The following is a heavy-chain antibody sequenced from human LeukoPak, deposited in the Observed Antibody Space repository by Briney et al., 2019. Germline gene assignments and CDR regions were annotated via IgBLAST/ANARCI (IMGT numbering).Heavy chain of an antibody. Sequence: GGSLRLSCSVSGLTFYTYAMSWVRQAPGKGLEWVSAISGRDGRTYYTDSVKGRFTISRDNSKNTLYLQMNSLRAEDTAVYYCCTSPSFGSSWYQFNYWGQGALVTVSS. J-gene: IGHJ4*02. V-gene: IGHV3-23*01. CDR3: CTSPSFGSSWYQFNY. CDR1: GLTFYTYA. D-gene: IGHD6-13*01. CDR2: ISGRDGRT.